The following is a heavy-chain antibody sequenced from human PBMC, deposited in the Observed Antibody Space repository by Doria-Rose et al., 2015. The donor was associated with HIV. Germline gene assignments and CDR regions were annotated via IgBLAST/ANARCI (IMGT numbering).Heavy chain of an antibody. V-gene: IGHV2-26*01. Sequence: QVTLKEPGPVLVKPTETLTLTCTVSGVSLSSPGMGVSWIRQPPGKALEWLANIFSDDERSYQTSLKSRLTISRGTSKSQVVLTMTDMDPVDTATYYCARIKSGRWYHKYYFDFWGQGTLVIVSA. J-gene: IGHJ4*02. CDR3: ARIKSGRWYHKYYFDF. D-gene: IGHD6-13*01. CDR2: IFSDDER. CDR1: GVSLSSPGMG.